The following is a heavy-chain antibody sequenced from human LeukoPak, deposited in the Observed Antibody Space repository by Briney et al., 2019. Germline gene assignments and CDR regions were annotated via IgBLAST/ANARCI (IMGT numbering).Heavy chain of an antibody. J-gene: IGHJ4*02. CDR3: ARHAIDTVVTPSYYFDY. V-gene: IGHV4-39*01. CDR2: IYYSGST. D-gene: IGHD4-23*01. CDR1: GGSISSSSYY. Sequence: PSETLSLTCTVSGGSISSSSYYWGWIRQPPGKGLGWIGSIYYSGSTYYNPSLKSRVTISVDTSKNQFSLKLSSVTAADTAVYYCARHAIDTVVTPSYYFDYWGQGTLFTVSS.